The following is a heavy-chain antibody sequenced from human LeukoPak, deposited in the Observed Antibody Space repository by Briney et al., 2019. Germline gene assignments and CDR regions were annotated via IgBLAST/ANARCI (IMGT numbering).Heavy chain of an antibody. V-gene: IGHV3-23*01. D-gene: IGHD3-22*01. CDR3: AKDANEDYDSSGYYKTHFDY. J-gene: IGHJ4*02. CDR1: GFTFSSYA. Sequence: GGSLRLSCAASGFTFSSYAMSWVRQAPGKGLEWVSTISGTVGSTYSADSVKGRFTISRDSSKNTVYLQMNSLRAEDTAVYYCAKDANEDYDSSGYYKTHFDYWGQGTLVT. CDR2: ISGTVGST.